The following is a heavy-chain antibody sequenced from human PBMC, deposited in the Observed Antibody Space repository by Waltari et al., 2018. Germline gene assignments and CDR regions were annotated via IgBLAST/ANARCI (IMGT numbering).Heavy chain of an antibody. CDR1: GFTFSRYA. J-gene: IGHJ4*02. CDR2: ISGSGGST. V-gene: IGHV3-23*01. Sequence: EVQLLESGGGLVQPGGSLRLSCAASGFTFSRYAMSWVRQAPGKGLGWVSAISGSGGSTYYADSVKGRFTISRDNSKNTLYLQMNSLRAEDTAVYYCAKDSRDYYDSSGYGAYYFDYWGQGTLVTVSS. D-gene: IGHD3-22*01. CDR3: AKDSRDYYDSSGYGAYYFDY.